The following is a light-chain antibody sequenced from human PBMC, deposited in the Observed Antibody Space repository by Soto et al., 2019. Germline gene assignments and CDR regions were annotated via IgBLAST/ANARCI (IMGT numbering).Light chain of an antibody. J-gene: IGLJ1*01. Sequence: QLVLTQPASVSGSPGQSITISCTGTSRDVGAYNSVSWYQQHPGKAPKLLIYEVSNRPSGVSNRFSGSKSGNTASLTISGLQAEDEADYYCSSYTSSSTPCVFGTGTKLTVL. CDR3: SSYTSSSTPCV. CDR2: EVS. V-gene: IGLV2-14*01. CDR1: SRDVGAYNS.